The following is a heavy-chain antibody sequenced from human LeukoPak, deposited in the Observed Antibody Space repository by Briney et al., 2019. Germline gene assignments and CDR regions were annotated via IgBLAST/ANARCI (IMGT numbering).Heavy chain of an antibody. D-gene: IGHD3-10*01. Sequence: SSVKVSCKASGGTFSSYAISWVRQAPGQGLEWMGWISAYNGNTNYAQKLQGRVTMTTDTSTSTAYMELRSLRSDDTAVYYCARAVRFGEFDFDYWGQGTLVTVSS. CDR3: ARAVRFGEFDFDY. J-gene: IGHJ4*02. CDR2: ISAYNGNT. CDR1: GGTFSSYA. V-gene: IGHV1-18*01.